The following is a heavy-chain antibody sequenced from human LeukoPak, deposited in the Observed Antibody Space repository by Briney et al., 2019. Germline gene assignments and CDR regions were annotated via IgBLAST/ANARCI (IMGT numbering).Heavy chain of an antibody. V-gene: IGHV3-23*01. J-gene: IGHJ4*02. D-gene: IGHD2-15*01. CDR1: GFTFSSYA. CDR3: AKDHPYCSGGSCYGY. CDR2: ISGSGGST. Sequence: GGSLRLSCAASGFTFSSYALSWVRQAPGKGLEWVSAISGSGGSTYYADSVKGRFTISRDNSKNTPYLQMNSLRAEDTAVYYCAKDHPYCSGGSCYGYWGQGTLVTVSS.